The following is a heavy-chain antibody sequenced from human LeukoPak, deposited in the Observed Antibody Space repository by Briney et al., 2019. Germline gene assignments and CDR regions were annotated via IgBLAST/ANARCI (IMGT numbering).Heavy chain of an antibody. CDR3: VKEVGYCSSTSCSSRYFQH. D-gene: IGHD2-2*01. CDR2: INPNSGGT. V-gene: IGHV1-2*02. J-gene: IGHJ1*01. CDR1: GYTFTSYY. Sequence: ASVKVSCKASGYTFTSYYMHWVRQAPGQGLEWMGWINPNSGGTNYAQKFQGRVTMTRDTSISTAYMELSRLRSDDTAVYYCVKEVGYCSSTSCSSRYFQHWGQGTLVTVSS.